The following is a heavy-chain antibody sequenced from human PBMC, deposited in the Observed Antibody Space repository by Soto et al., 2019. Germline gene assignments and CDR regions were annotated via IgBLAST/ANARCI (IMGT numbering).Heavy chain of an antibody. D-gene: IGHD2-8*01. J-gene: IGHJ5*02. CDR2: ISYDGSNK. V-gene: IGHV3-30*03. Sequence: GGSLRLSCAASGFTFSSYGMHWVRQAPGKGLEWVAVISYDGSNKYYADSVKGRFTISRDNSKNTLYLQMNSLRAEDTAVYYCARVAKMLYDRSLLSRRSSNWFDPWGQGTLVTVS. CDR1: GFTFSSYG. CDR3: ARVAKMLYDRSLLSRRSSNWFDP.